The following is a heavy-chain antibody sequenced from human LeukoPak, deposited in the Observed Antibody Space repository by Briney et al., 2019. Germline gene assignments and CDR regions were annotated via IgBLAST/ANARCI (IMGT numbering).Heavy chain of an antibody. J-gene: IGHJ6*03. CDR3: ARHRGGGGYHYMDV. D-gene: IGHD2-21*01. V-gene: IGHV4-39*01. Sequence: SETLSLTCTVSGGSLGRSNTYWGWIRQTPGKGLEWLGTILHSGYTYNNPSLKSRVTMSVDSSKNQFSLGLSSVTAADTAVYFCARHRGGGGYHYMDVWGKGTTVIVSS. CDR1: GGSLGRSNTY. CDR2: ILHSGYT.